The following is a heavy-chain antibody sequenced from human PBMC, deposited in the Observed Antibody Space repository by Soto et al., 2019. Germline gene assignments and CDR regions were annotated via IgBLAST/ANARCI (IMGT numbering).Heavy chain of an antibody. J-gene: IGHJ4*02. Sequence: GGSLRLSCAASGFTFSSYAMSWVRQAPGKGLEWVSAISGSGGSTYYADSVKGRFTISRDNSKNTLYLQMNSLRAEDTAVYYCAKCILVVPAAMGDYWGQGTLVTVSS. V-gene: IGHV3-23*01. CDR2: ISGSGGST. CDR1: GFTFSSYA. CDR3: AKCILVVPAAMGDY. D-gene: IGHD2-2*01.